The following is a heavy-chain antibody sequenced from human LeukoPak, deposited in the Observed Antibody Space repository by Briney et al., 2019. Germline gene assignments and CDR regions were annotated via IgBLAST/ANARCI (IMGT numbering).Heavy chain of an antibody. J-gene: IGHJ3*02. V-gene: IGHV5-51*01. CDR2: IYPGDSDT. Sequence: GESLKISCKGSGYSFTSYWIGWVRQMPGKGLEWMGIIYPGDSDTRYSPSFQGQVTISADKSISTAYLQRSSLKASDTAMYYCARRGVAVAGSAHAFDIWGQGTMVTVSS. CDR3: ARRGVAVAGSAHAFDI. D-gene: IGHD6-19*01. CDR1: GYSFTSYW.